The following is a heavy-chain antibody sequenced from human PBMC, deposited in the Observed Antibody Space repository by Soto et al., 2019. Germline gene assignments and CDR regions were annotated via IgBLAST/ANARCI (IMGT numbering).Heavy chain of an antibody. D-gene: IGHD6-19*01. CDR3: ARDYKWLAHDAFDI. CDR2: IKQDGSEK. Sequence: GGSLRLSCAASGFTFSSYWMSWVRQAPGKGLEWVANIKQDGSEKYYVDSVKGRFTISRDNAKNSLYLQMNSLRAEDTAVYYCARDYKWLAHDAFDIWGQGTMVTVSS. CDR1: GFTFSSYW. V-gene: IGHV3-7*01. J-gene: IGHJ3*02.